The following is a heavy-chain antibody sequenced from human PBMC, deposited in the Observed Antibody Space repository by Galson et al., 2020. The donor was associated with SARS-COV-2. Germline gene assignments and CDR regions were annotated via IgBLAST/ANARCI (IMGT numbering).Heavy chain of an antibody. D-gene: IGHD3-10*01. V-gene: IGHV3-21*01. CDR3: ASPSVGTGGAIDY. CDR2: ISSSSSYI. Sequence: GGSLRLSSAASRFTLSSYSMNWLRQAPGNALEWLTSISSSSSYIYYADSVKGRFTISRDNAKNSLYLQMNSLRAEDTDVYYCASPSVGTGGAIDYWGQGTLVTVSS. CDR1: RFTLSSYS. J-gene: IGHJ4*02.